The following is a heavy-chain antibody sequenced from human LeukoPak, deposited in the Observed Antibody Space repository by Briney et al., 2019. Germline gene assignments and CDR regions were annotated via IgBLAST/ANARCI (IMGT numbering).Heavy chain of an antibody. D-gene: IGHD2-2*03. CDR3: TMDPSFDV. CDR1: GFTFSNYX. CDR2: ISSSTTTT. V-gene: IGHV3-48*02. Sequence: PGGSLRLSCTASGFTFSNYXLNWVXQAPGXGLEWVSYISSSTTTTYYADSVKGRFTISRDNAKHSLYLQMTSLTDEDTAVYYCTMDPSFDVWGPGTLVTVSS. J-gene: IGHJ3*01.